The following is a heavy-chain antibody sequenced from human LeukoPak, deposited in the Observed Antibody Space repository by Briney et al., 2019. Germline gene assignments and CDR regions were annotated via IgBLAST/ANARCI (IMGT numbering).Heavy chain of an antibody. CDR2: IWYNGSRK. V-gene: IGHV3-33*01. D-gene: IGHD3-9*01. CDR1: GFTFSSYG. CDR3: ARGLYYDILTGSPRLSALDV. J-gene: IGHJ3*01. Sequence: GGSLRLSCTASGFTFSSYGMHWVRQAPGKGLEWVALIWYNGSRKYYTGSVRGRFTISRDQSKNTLYLEMNNVKAEDTAVYFCARGLYYDILTGSPRLSALDVWGQGTLVSVSS.